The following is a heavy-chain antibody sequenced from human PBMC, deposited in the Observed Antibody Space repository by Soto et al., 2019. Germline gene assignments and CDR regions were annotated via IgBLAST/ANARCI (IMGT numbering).Heavy chain of an antibody. J-gene: IGHJ4*02. CDR3: ATGQYYYDSSAYYYR. V-gene: IGHV3-11*05. CDR1: GFTFSDYY. Sequence: QVQLVESGGGLVKPGGSLRLSCAASGFTFSDYYMSWIRQAPGKGLEWVSYISSSSSYTNYADSVKGRFTISRDNAKNSLYLQMNSLRAEDTAVYYSATGQYYYDSSAYYYRWGQGTLVTVSS. D-gene: IGHD3-22*01. CDR2: ISSSSSYT.